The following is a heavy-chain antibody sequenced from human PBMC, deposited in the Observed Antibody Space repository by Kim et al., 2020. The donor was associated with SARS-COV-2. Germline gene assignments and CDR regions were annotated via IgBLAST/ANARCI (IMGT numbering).Heavy chain of an antibody. CDR1: GYTFTSYY. J-gene: IGHJ6*02. CDR2: INPSGGST. D-gene: IGHD2-2*01. V-gene: IGHV1-46*01. Sequence: ASVKVSCKASGYTFTSYYMHWVRQAPGQGLEWMGIINPSGGSTSYAQKFQGRVTMTRDTSTSTVYMELSSLRSEDTAVYYCARSVASPMYYYYGMDVWGQGTTVTVSS. CDR3: ARSVASPMYYYYGMDV.